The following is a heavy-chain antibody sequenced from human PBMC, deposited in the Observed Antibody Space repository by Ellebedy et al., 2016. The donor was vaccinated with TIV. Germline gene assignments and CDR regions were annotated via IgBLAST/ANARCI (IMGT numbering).Heavy chain of an antibody. CDR3: AKDVGGGSPPVWFDP. CDR1: GFTFSSYA. J-gene: IGHJ5*02. D-gene: IGHD2-15*01. Sequence: GGSLRLXXAASGFTFSSYAMHWVRQAPGKGLEWVAVAVISYDGSNKYYADSVKGRFTISRDNSKNTLYLQMNSLRAEDTAVYYCAKDVGGGSPPVWFDPWGQGTLVTVSS. CDR2: ISYDGSNK. V-gene: IGHV3-30*04.